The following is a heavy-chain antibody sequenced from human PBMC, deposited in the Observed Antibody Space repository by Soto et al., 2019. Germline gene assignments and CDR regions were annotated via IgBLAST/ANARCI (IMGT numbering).Heavy chain of an antibody. CDR1: GGSISSYY. J-gene: IGHJ4*02. Sequence: SETLSLTCTVSGGSISSYYWSWIRQPAGKGLEWIGRIYTSGSTSYNPSLKRRVTMSVDTSKNQFSLKLSSVTAADTAVYYCARDGYDSSGYGGYFDYWGQGTLVTVSS. CDR3: ARDGYDSSGYGGYFDY. V-gene: IGHV4-4*07. D-gene: IGHD3-22*01. CDR2: IYTSGST.